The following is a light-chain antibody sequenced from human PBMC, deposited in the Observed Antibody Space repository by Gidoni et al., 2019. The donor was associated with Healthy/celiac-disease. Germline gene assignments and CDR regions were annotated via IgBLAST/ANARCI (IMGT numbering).Light chain of an antibody. V-gene: IGKV1-6*01. Sequence: AIQMTKSPSSLYASVGDKVTITCRASQGIRNDLGWYQQKPGKAPKLLIYAASSLQSGVPSRFSGSGSGTDFTLTISSLQPEDFATYYCLQDYNYPLTFGGXTKVEIK. CDR3: LQDYNYPLT. CDR1: QGIRND. J-gene: IGKJ4*01. CDR2: AAS.